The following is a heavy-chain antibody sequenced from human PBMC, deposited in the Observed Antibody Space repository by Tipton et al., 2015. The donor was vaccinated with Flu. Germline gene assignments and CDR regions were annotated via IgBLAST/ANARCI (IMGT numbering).Heavy chain of an antibody. J-gene: IGHJ5*02. V-gene: IGHV4-59*08. Sequence: LTCTVSGASISTYYWSWIRQPPGKGLEWIGYIYHSGSAEYNPSLKSRVTISVDTSKNQFSLKLNSLTAADTAVYYCVSRADWFDPWGQGILVTVSS. CDR3: VSRADWFDP. CDR2: IYHSGSA. CDR1: GASISTYY. D-gene: IGHD3-10*01.